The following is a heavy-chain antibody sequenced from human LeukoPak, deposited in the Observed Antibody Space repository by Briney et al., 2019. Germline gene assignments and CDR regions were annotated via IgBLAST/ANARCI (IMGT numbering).Heavy chain of an antibody. D-gene: IGHD6-13*01. CDR2: LYHSGST. CDR1: GHSISSSYY. J-gene: IGHJ4*02. CDR3: ARESIAARYYFDY. V-gene: IGHV4-38-2*02. Sequence: SETLSLTCTVSGHSISSSYYWGWIRQPPGKGLEWIGCLYHSGSTNYNPSLKSRVTISVDTSKNQFSLNLSSVAAADTAVYYCARESIAARYYFDYWGQGSLVTVSS.